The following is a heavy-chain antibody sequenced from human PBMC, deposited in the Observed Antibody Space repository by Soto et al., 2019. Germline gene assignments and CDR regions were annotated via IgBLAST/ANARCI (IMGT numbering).Heavy chain of an antibody. V-gene: IGHV1-69*04. J-gene: IGHJ4*02. D-gene: IGHD4-4*01. CDR1: GGTFSRYT. CDR3: ARDRVTTVTTLNY. CDR2: IIPILGIA. Sequence: EASVKVTCKASGGTFSRYTISWVRQAPGQGLEWMGRIIPILGIANYAQKFQGRVTITADKSTSTAYMELSSLRSEDTAVYYCARDRVTTVTTLNYWGQGTLVTVSS.